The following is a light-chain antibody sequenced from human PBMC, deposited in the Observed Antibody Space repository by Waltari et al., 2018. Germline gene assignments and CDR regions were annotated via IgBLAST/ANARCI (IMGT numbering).Light chain of an antibody. CDR2: DAS. CDR3: QQRSNWPRALT. CDR1: QSVSSY. Sequence: DIVLTQSPATLSLSPGERATLPCRASQSVSSYLAWYQQKPGQAPRLLIYDASNRATGIPARFSGSGSGTDFTLTISSLEPEDFAVYYCQQRSNWPRALTFGGGTKVEIK. V-gene: IGKV3-11*01. J-gene: IGKJ4*01.